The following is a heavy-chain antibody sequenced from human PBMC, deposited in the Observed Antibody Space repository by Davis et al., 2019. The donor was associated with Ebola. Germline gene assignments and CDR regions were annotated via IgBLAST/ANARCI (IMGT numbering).Heavy chain of an antibody. J-gene: IGHJ4*02. CDR1: GFTFRSYW. D-gene: IGHD2-21*02. CDR3: ARSVDTSIRGIHY. Sequence: HTGGSLRLSCAVSGFTFRSYWMHWVRQAPGKGLVWVSRISFDGSTTNYADSVKGRFTISRDNAKNTLYLQMNSLRAEDTAYYYCARSVDTSIRGIHYWGQGTLVTVSS. V-gene: IGHV3-74*01. CDR2: ISFDGSTT.